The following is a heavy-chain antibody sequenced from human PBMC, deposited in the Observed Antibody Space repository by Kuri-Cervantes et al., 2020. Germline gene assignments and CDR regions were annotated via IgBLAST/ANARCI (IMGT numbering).Heavy chain of an antibody. CDR1: GGSISSYY. D-gene: IGHD3-10*01. V-gene: IGHV4-59*08. Sequence: ESLKISCTDSGGSISSYYWSWIRQPPGKGLEWIGYIYYSGSTNYNPSLKSRVTISVDTSKNQFSLKLSSVTAADTAVYYCARGGDMTPDTWGQGTMVTVSS. J-gene: IGHJ3*02. CDR2: IYYSGST. CDR3: ARGGDMTPDT.